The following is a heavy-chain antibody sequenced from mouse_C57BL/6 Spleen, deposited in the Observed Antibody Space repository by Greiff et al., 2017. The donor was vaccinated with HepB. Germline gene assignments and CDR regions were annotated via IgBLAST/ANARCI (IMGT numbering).Heavy chain of an antibody. CDR3: ARPITTVVRYAMDY. J-gene: IGHJ4*01. CDR2: IYPRSGNT. Sequence: VQLQESGAELARPGASVKLSCKASGYTFTSYGISWVKQRTGQGLEWIGEIYPRSGNTYYNEKFKGKATLTADKSSSTAYMELRSLTSEDSAVYFCARPITTVVRYAMDYWGQGTSVTVSS. CDR1: GYTFTSYG. V-gene: IGHV1-81*01. D-gene: IGHD1-1*01.